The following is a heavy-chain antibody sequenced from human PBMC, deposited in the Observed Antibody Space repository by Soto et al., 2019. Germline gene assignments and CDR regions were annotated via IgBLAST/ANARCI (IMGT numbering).Heavy chain of an antibody. D-gene: IGHD1-26*01. J-gene: IGHJ4*02. CDR3: ARDGGRHSGGIDY. CDR2: IIPIFGTA. CDR1: GGTFSSYS. Sequence: QVQLVQSGAEVKKPGSSVKVSCKASGGTFSSYSINWVRQAPGQGLEWMGEIIPIFGTAKYAQKFQGRVTITADESTSTAYMEPGSLRSEYTAVYYCARDGGRHSGGIDYWGQGTLVTVSS. V-gene: IGHV1-69*01.